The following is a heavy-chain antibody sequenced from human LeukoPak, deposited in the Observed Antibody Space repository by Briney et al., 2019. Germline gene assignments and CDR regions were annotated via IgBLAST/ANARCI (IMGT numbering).Heavy chain of an antibody. CDR3: ATFPEGYNYGFNWFDP. Sequence: ASVKFSCKASGGTFSSYAISWVRQAPGQGLEWMGGIIPIFGTANYAQKFQGRVTITADESTSTAYMELSSLRSEDTAVYYCATFPEGYNYGFNWFDPWGQGTLVTVSS. CDR1: GGTFSSYA. J-gene: IGHJ5*02. D-gene: IGHD5-18*01. V-gene: IGHV1-69*01. CDR2: IIPIFGTA.